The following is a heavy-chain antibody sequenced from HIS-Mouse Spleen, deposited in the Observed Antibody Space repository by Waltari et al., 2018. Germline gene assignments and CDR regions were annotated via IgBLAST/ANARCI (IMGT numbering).Heavy chain of an antibody. J-gene: IGHJ2*01. CDR1: GGSISSSSYY. Sequence: QLQLQESGPGLVKPSETLSLTCTVSGGSISSSSYYWGWIGQPPGKGLEWIGGIYYSGSTYDNPSLKSRVTISVDTSKNQFSLKLSSVTAADTAVYYCAREIPYSSSWYDWYFDLWGRGTLVTVSS. CDR2: IYYSGST. CDR3: AREIPYSSSWYDWYFDL. D-gene: IGHD6-13*01. V-gene: IGHV4-39*07.